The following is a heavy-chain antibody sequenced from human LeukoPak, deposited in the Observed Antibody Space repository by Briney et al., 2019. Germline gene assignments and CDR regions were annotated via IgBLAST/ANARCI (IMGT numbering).Heavy chain of an antibody. V-gene: IGHV3-7*01. J-gene: IGHJ4*02. D-gene: IGHD3-22*01. Sequence: PGGSLRLSCAASGFTFSSYWMSWVRQAPGKGLEWVANIKQDGSEKYYVDSVKGRFTISRDNAKNSLYLQMNSLRAEDTAVYYCARESLWLLLPIDYWGQGTLVTVSS. CDR1: GFTFSSYW. CDR3: ARESLWLLLPIDY. CDR2: IKQDGSEK.